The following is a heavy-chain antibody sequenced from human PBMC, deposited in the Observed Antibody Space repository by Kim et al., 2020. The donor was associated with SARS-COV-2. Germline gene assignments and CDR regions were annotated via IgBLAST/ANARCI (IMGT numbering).Heavy chain of an antibody. CDR3: ARSDSSSSYYYYYYMDV. J-gene: IGHJ6*03. D-gene: IGHD6-6*01. Sequence: KSRVTISVDTSKNQFSLKLSSVTAADTAVYYCARSDSSSSYYYYYYMDVWGKGTTVTVSS. V-gene: IGHV4-31*02.